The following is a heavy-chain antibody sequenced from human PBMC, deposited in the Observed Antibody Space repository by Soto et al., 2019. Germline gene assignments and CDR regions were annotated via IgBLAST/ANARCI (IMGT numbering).Heavy chain of an antibody. Sequence: SETLSLTCAVYGGSFSGYYWSWIRQSPGKGLEWLGYVYYTGSTNYSPSLRSRVSISVDTSKNEFSLRLSSVTAADTAVYFCARSVAVPGAHIDYWGQGTQVTVSS. CDR3: ARSVAVPGAHIDY. D-gene: IGHD6-19*01. V-gene: IGHV4-59*01. J-gene: IGHJ4*02. CDR2: VYYTGST. CDR1: GGSFSGYY.